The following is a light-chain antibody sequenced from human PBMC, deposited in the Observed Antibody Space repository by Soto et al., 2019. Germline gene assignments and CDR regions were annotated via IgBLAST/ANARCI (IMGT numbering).Light chain of an antibody. Sequence: QSAPTQPPSASGSPGQSVAISCTGTSSDVGGYNYVSWYQQHPGKAPKLMIYEVNKRPSGVPDRFSGSKSGNTASLTVSGLQAEDEADYYCSSYAGSRNVFGTGTKVTVL. CDR3: SSYAGSRNV. J-gene: IGLJ1*01. V-gene: IGLV2-8*01. CDR1: SSDVGGYNY. CDR2: EVN.